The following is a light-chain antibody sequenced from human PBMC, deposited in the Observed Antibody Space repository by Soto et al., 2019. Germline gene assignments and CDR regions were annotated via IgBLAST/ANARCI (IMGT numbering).Light chain of an antibody. CDR3: CSYAGSSTLRV. Sequence: QSALTQPASVSGAPGQSITISCTGTISDVGSYNLVSWYQQHPGKAPKLMIYEVSKRPSGVSNRFSGSKSGNTASLTISGLQAEDEADYYCCSYAGSSTLRVFGTGTKLTVL. CDR1: ISDVGSYNL. CDR2: EVS. V-gene: IGLV2-23*02. J-gene: IGLJ1*01.